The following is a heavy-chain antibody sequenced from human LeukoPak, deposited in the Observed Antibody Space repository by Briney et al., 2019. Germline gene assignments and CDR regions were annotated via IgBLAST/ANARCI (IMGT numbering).Heavy chain of an antibody. CDR1: GYSFTSYW. J-gene: IGHJ5*02. CDR2: IYPGDSDT. V-gene: IGHV5-51*01. D-gene: IGHD2-8*01. CDR3: ARRGRYCTNGVCYLEGNWFDP. Sequence: GESLKISCRGSGYSFTSYWIGWVRQMPGKGLEWMGIIYPGDSDTKYSPSFQGQVTISADKSISTAYLQWSSLKASDTAMYYCARRGRYCTNGVCYLEGNWFDPWGQGTLVTVSS.